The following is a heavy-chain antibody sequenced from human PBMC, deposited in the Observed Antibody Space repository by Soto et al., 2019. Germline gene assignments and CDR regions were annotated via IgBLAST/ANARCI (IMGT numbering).Heavy chain of an antibody. CDR1: GGSIRSGGYF. CDR2: IYYNSGST. CDR3: TRDKPLPDNSTSWTGDYGMDV. D-gene: IGHD1-20*01. J-gene: IGHJ6*02. Sequence: QVQLQESGPGLVKPSQTLSLTCIVSGGSIRSGGYFWSWIRQHPGKGLEWIGNIYYNSGSTYYTPSLTRRVAIAVDASKNQFSLDLRSVTAAATAVYFCTRDKPLPDNSTSWTGDYGMDVWGQGTTVIVS. V-gene: IGHV4-31*03.